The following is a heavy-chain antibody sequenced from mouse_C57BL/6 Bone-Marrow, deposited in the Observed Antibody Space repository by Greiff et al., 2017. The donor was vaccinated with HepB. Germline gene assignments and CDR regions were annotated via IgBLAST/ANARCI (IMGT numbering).Heavy chain of an antibody. CDR3: ARVYYGSPWFAY. CDR1: EYEFPSHD. J-gene: IGHJ3*01. D-gene: IGHD1-1*01. Sequence: DVQLQESGGGLVQPGESLKLSCESNEYEFPSHDMSWVRKTPEKRLELVAAINSDGGSTYYPDTMERRFIISRDNTKKTLYLQMSSLRSEDTALYYCARVYYGSPWFAYWGQGTLVTVSA. V-gene: IGHV5-2*01. CDR2: INSDGGST.